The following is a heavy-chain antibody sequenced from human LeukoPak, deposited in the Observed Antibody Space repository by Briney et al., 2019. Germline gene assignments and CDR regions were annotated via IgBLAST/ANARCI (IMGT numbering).Heavy chain of an antibody. J-gene: IGHJ4*02. CDR3: ARDECYDSSGYYCFDY. CDR2: IYYSGST. D-gene: IGHD3-22*01. Sequence: NPSETLSLTCTVSGGSISSGGYYWSWIRQHPGKGLEWIGYIYYSGSTYYNPSLKSRVTISVDTSKNQFSLKLSSVTAADTAVYYCARDECYDSSGYYCFDYWGQGTLVTVSS. CDR1: GGSISSGGYY. V-gene: IGHV4-31*03.